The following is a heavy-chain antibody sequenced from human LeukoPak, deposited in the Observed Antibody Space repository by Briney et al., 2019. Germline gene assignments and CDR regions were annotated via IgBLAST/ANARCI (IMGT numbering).Heavy chain of an antibody. CDR1: GYSISSGYY. V-gene: IGHV4-38-2*02. Sequence: SETLSLTCTVSGYSISSGYYWGWIRQPPGKGLEWIGIIYHSGRTDYNPSLKSRVTISEDTSKNQFSLKLSSVTAADTAVYYCARVLVYDSSGYYAHFDYWGQGTLVTVSS. D-gene: IGHD3-22*01. CDR2: IYHSGRT. CDR3: ARVLVYDSSGYYAHFDY. J-gene: IGHJ4*02.